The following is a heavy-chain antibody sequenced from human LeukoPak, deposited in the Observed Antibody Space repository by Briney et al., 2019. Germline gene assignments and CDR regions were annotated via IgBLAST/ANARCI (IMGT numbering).Heavy chain of an antibody. J-gene: IGHJ3*02. Sequence: GGSLRLSCAASGFRLADYGMSWVRQAPGKGLEWVSGINWNGGSTDYTDSVKGRFTISRDNTKNSLYLQMNSLRAEDTAFYYCARNRDTSGYFAFHIWGQGTMVTVSS. CDR2: INWNGGST. V-gene: IGHV3-20*04. CDR3: ARNRDTSGYFAFHI. D-gene: IGHD3-22*01. CDR1: GFRLADYG.